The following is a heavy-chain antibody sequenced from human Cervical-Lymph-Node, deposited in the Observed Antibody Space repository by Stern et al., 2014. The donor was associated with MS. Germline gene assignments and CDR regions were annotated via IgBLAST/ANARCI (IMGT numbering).Heavy chain of an antibody. CDR1: GYTFTGYY. J-gene: IGHJ4*02. Sequence: QVQLVQSGAEMKTPGASVKVSCKASGYTFTGYYVQWVLQAPGQGLEWLGWIIPKSGDTNYAQKFQGRVTMTRDTSISTAYMELSSLRFDDTATYYCARDRDFSSWGDFDYWGQGTLVTVSS. CDR3: ARDRDFSSWGDFDY. CDR2: IIPKSGDT. D-gene: IGHD6-13*01. V-gene: IGHV1-2*02.